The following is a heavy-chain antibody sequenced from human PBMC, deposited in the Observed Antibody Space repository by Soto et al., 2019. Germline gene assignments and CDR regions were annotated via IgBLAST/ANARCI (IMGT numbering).Heavy chain of an antibody. V-gene: IGHV1-18*01. CDR3: ARGAVWGVVPAAVDY. CDR1: GYTFTSYG. D-gene: IGHD2-2*01. J-gene: IGHJ4*02. Sequence: QVQLVQSGAEVKKPGASVKVSCKASGYTFTSYGITWVRQAPGQGLAWLGWISAYNGHTNYAQKLQGRVTMTTDTSTSTAYMELRSLRSDDTAVYYCARGAVWGVVPAAVDYWGQGTLVTVSS. CDR2: ISAYNGHT.